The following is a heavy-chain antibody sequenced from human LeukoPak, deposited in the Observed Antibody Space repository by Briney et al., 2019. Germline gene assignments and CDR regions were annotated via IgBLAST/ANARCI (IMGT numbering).Heavy chain of an antibody. D-gene: IGHD3-10*01. Sequence: AGGSLRLSCAASGFTFSSYGMHWVRQAPGKGLEWVAFIRYDGSNKYYADSLKGRFTISRDNSNNTLYLQMNSLRAEDTAVYYCARGSVLLWFGELSYYYYMDVWGKGTTVTISS. J-gene: IGHJ6*03. V-gene: IGHV3-30*02. CDR1: GFTFSSYG. CDR3: ARGSVLLWFGELSYYYYMDV. CDR2: IRYDGSNK.